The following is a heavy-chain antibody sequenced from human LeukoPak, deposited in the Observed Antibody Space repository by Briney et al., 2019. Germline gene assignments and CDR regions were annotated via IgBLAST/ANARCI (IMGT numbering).Heavy chain of an antibody. D-gene: IGHD2-2*01. CDR2: INPNSGGT. V-gene: IGHV1-2*02. CDR1: GYTFTRYY. Sequence: ASVKVSCKASGYTFTRYYIHWVRQAPGQGLEWMGWINPNSGGTNYAQKFQGRVTMTRDTSISTAYMELSRLRSDDTAVYYCARVDGGYCSSTSCYGLDPWGQGTLVTVSS. CDR3: ARVDGGYCSSTSCYGLDP. J-gene: IGHJ5*02.